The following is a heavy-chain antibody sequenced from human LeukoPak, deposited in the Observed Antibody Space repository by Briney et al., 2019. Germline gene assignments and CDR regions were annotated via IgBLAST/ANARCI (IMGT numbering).Heavy chain of an antibody. CDR2: IYYSGST. CDR3: ARDLVVVVPAAIGSEAYYYDMDV. J-gene: IGHJ6*02. CDR1: AGSVSSGSYY. D-gene: IGHD2-2*02. Sequence: KASEDLSLTCTISAGSVSSGSYYWSWIRQPPGKGLELIGYIYYSGSTNYNPSLKSRVTISVDTSKNQFSLKLSSVTAADTAVYYCARDLVVVVPAAIGSEAYYYDMDVWGQGTTVTVSS. V-gene: IGHV4-61*01.